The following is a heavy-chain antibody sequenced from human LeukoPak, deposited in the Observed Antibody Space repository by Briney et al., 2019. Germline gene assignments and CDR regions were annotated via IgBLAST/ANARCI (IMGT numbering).Heavy chain of an antibody. CDR3: ARGSVRGDY. J-gene: IGHJ4*02. V-gene: IGHV3-23*01. CDR1: GFTFSSYA. CDR2: ISGSGGST. D-gene: IGHD6-19*01. Sequence: GGSLRLSCAASGFTFSSYAMSWVRQAPGKGLEWVSAISGSGGSTYYADSVKGRFTISRDNAKNSLYLQMNSLRAEDTAVYYCARGSVRGDYWGQGTLVTVSS.